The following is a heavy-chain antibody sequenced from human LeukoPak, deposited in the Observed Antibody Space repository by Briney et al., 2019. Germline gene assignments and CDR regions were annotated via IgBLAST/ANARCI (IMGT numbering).Heavy chain of an antibody. CDR2: IYYSGST. D-gene: IGHD6-19*01. CDR1: GGSISSYY. J-gene: IGHJ4*02. Sequence: SETLSLTCTASGGSISSYYWSWIRQPPGKGLEWIGYIYYSGSTNYNPSLKSRVTISVDTSKNQFSLKLSSVTAADTAVYYCARRAAVAGFRYYFDYWGQGTLVTVSS. CDR3: ARRAAVAGFRYYFDY. V-gene: IGHV4-59*01.